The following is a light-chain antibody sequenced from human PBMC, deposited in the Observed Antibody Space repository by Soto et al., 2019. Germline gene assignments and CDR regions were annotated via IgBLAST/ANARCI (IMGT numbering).Light chain of an antibody. V-gene: IGLV1-44*01. CDR3: ASWDDSLIGFWG. Sequence: QSVLTQPPSASGTPGQRVSFFCSGSRSNIGSNPVSWYQQLPGTAPKLLIYNNDQRPSGVPNRFSGSKSGTTASLAISGLRSEEEADYYCASWDDSLIGFWGFGGGTQLTVL. CDR2: NND. CDR1: RSNIGSNP. J-gene: IGLJ3*02.